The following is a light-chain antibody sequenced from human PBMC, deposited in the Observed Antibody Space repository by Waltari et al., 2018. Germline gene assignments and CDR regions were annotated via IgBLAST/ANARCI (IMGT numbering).Light chain of an antibody. CDR1: SSDVGGYNY. V-gene: IGLV2-14*01. CDR3: SSYTSSSTLV. J-gene: IGLJ2*01. Sequence: QSALTQPASVSGSPGQSITISCTGTSSDVGGYNYVSWYQQHPGKAPKLMIYDVSNRPSGVYNRFSGSKSGNTASLTISGLQAEDEADYDCSSYTSSSTLVFGGGTKLTVL. CDR2: DVS.